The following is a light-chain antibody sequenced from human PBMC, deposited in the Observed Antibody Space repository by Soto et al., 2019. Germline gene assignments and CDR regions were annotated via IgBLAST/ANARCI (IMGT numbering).Light chain of an antibody. Sequence: DIMMTQSPDSLAVSLGERATINCKSSQSVLYSSNNKNYLAWYQQRPGQPSNLLIYWASTPESGVPDRFSGRGSGTDFTLTITSLQAEDVAVYYCQQYESTPPTFGQGTKLEIK. CDR2: WAS. V-gene: IGKV4-1*01. CDR1: QSVLYSSNNKNY. J-gene: IGKJ2*01. CDR3: QQYESTPPT.